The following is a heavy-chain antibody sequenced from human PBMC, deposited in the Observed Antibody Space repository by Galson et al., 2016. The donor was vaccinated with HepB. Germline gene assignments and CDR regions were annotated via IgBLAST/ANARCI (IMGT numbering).Heavy chain of an antibody. Sequence: SLRLSCAVSGLTFGNYAMTGVRQAPGKGLEWVSSISNSGITTHYADSVKGRFTISRDTSRNTLYLQMNSLRAEDTAVYYCATALLVWNPFDYWGQGILVTVSS. CDR1: GLTFGNYA. J-gene: IGHJ4*02. CDR2: ISNSGITT. CDR3: ATALLVWNPFDY. V-gene: IGHV3-23*01. D-gene: IGHD3-10*01.